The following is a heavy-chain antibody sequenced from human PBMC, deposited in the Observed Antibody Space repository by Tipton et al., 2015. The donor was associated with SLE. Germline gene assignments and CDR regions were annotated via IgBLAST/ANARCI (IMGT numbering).Heavy chain of an antibody. D-gene: IGHD2-21*01. J-gene: IGHJ4*02. CDR3: ARDEGWGWFDY. CDR2: INAGNGNT. Sequence: QLVQSGPEVKKPGASVKVSCKASGYTFTSYAMHWVRQAPGQRLERMGWINAGNGNTKYSQKFQGRVTITRDTSVSTAYMELSSLRSEDTAVYYCARDEGWGWFDYWGQGTLVTVSS. V-gene: IGHV1-3*01. CDR1: GYTFTSYA.